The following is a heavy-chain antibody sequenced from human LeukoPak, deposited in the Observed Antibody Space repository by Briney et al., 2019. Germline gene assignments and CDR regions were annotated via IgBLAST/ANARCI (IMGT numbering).Heavy chain of an antibody. CDR3: ARARIQLWLPDY. CDR2: ISSSSSYI. V-gene: IGHV3-21*01. CDR1: GFTFSIYS. Sequence: GGSLRLSCAASGFTFSIYSMNWVRQAPGKGLEWVSSISSSSSYIYYADSVKGRFTISRDNAKNSLYLQMNSLRAEDTAVYYCARARIQLWLPDYWGQGTLVTVSS. J-gene: IGHJ4*02. D-gene: IGHD5-18*01.